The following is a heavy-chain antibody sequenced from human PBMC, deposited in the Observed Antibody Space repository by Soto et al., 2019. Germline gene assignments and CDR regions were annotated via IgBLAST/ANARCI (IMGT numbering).Heavy chain of an antibody. V-gene: IGHV4-30-2*01. J-gene: IGHJ4*02. CDR1: GGSISSYS. CDR2: IYHSGST. CDR3: AGGIAARPLGY. Sequence: PSETLSLTYTVSGGSISSYSWSWIRQPPGKGLEWIGYIYHSGSTYYNPSLKSRVTTSVDRSKNQFSLKLSSVTAADTAVYYCAGGIAARPLGYWGQGTLVTVSS. D-gene: IGHD6-6*01.